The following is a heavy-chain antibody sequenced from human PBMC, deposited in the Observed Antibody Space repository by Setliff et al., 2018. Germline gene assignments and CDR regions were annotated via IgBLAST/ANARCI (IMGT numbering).Heavy chain of an antibody. CDR3: ARQVGGGLWTFDV. J-gene: IGHJ3*01. V-gene: IGHV4-39*01. CDR2: IYYSGST. CDR1: GGSISSGNYY. Sequence: SETLSLTCRVSGGSISSGNYYWGLIRQPPGKGLEWVATIYYSGSTYSNPSLKSRATMSVDASKNQFSLKLNSVTAADAAIYYCARQVGGGLWTFDVWGQGTMVTVS. D-gene: IGHD3-16*01.